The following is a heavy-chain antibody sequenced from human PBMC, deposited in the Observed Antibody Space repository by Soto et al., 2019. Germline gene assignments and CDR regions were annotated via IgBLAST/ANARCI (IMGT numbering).Heavy chain of an antibody. CDR2: IYHGGST. CDR1: GGSISSSSW. J-gene: IGHJ6*02. Sequence: SETLSLTCAVSGGSISSSSWWSWVRRHPGKGLEWMGEIYHGGSTNYNPSLKSRVTISVDKSKNQFSLKLSSVTAADTAVYYCARRGRLAAAGTGYGMDVWGQGTPVTVSS. CDR3: ARRGRLAAAGTGYGMDV. D-gene: IGHD6-13*01. V-gene: IGHV4-4*02.